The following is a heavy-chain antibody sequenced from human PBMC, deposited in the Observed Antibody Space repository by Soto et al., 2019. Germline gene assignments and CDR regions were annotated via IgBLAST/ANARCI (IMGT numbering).Heavy chain of an antibody. CDR2: IDYSGST. D-gene: IGHD6-6*01. J-gene: IGHJ5*02. CDR1: GGYLSSSTYY. V-gene: IGHV4-39*01. Sequence: SETLSLTCTVSGGYLSSSTYYWGWIRQSPGKGLEWIGSIDYSGSTFDNPSLKSRVTISVDTAKNQFSLKLTSVTAADTAVYYCARTAKARWFDPWGQGTLVTV. CDR3: ARTAKARWFDP.